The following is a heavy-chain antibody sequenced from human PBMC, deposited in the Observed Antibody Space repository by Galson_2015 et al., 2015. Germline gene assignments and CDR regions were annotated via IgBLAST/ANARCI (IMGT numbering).Heavy chain of an antibody. D-gene: IGHD4-11*01. CDR2: ISYDGNNK. CDR3: ARGGSNWSLRGQYFYY. Sequence: SLRLSCAASAFTFSSYVMHWVRQAPGKGLEWVAVISYDGNNKYYADSVKGRFTISRDNAKNTLYLQMISLRGDDTAVYYCARGGSNWSLRGQYFYYWGQGTLITVSS. CDR1: AFTFSSYV. J-gene: IGHJ4*02. V-gene: IGHV3-30-3*01.